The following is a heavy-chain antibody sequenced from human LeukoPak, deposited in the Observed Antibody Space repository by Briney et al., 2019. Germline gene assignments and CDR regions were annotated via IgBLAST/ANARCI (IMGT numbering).Heavy chain of an antibody. CDR3: ARDGGNYLDF. CDR1: GHSVSSNSGA. D-gene: IGHD4-23*01. CDR2: TYYRSKWYN. J-gene: IGHJ4*02. Sequence: SQTLSLTCAICGHSVSSNSGAWNWIRQSPSRGLEWLGRTYYRSKWYNEYAVSVKSRITINPDTSKNQFSLQLNSVTPDDTAVYYCARDGGNYLDFWGQGNLVTVSS. V-gene: IGHV6-1*01.